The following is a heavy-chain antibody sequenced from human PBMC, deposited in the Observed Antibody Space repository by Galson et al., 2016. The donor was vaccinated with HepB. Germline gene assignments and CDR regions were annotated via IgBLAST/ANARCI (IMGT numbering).Heavy chain of an antibody. Sequence: PALVKPTQTLTLTCTFSGFSLNTGVVGVGWLRQPPGKALEWLAHIYGDGDKRFTPSLKARRTLATDTSKNQVVLTLTNMDPADTATYFCAHTLRSATFDFWGQGTLVTVSS. CDR1: GFSLNTGVVG. CDR2: IYGDGDK. D-gene: IGHD6-19*01. V-gene: IGHV2-5*02. J-gene: IGHJ4*02. CDR3: AHTLRSATFDF.